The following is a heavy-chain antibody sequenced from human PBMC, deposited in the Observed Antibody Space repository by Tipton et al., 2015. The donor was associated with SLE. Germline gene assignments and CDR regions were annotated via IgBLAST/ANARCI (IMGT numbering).Heavy chain of an antibody. V-gene: IGHV4-34*01. CDR3: ARERGNRANFDY. Sequence: TLSLTCTVYGGSFSGYYWSWIGQPPGKGLEWIGEINHSGSTNYNPSLKSRVTISVDTSKNQFSLKLSSVTAADTAVYYCARERGNRANFDYWGQGTLVTVSS. CDR2: INHSGST. CDR1: GGSFSGYY. J-gene: IGHJ4*02. D-gene: IGHD1/OR15-1a*01.